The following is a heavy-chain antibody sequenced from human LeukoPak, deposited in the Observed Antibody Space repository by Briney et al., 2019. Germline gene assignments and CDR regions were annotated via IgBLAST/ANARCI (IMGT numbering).Heavy chain of an antibody. CDR2: INLGGST. Sequence: PSETPSLTCAVYGASFSGYYWSWIRQPPGKGLEWIGEINLGGSTNYNPSLKSRVTISLDTSKKQFSLKLSSVTAADTAVYYCAREDYGETYWYFDLWGRGTLVTVSS. V-gene: IGHV4-34*01. CDR3: AREDYGETYWYFDL. D-gene: IGHD4-17*01. J-gene: IGHJ2*01. CDR1: GASFSGYY.